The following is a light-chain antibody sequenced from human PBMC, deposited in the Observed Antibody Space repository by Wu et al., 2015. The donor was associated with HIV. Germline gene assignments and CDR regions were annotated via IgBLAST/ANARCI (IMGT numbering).Light chain of an antibody. CDR1: QSVSSNY. CDR2: STS. J-gene: IGKJ4*01. V-gene: IGKV3-20*01. CDR3: QQYKNWPT. Sequence: EAVLTQSPGTLSLSPEERVTLSCKASQSVSSNYLAWYQHKPGQAPRLLIYSTSSRATGVPDRFRGSGSRTDFTLTISRLEPEDFAMYYCQQYKNWPTFGGGTKVEIK.